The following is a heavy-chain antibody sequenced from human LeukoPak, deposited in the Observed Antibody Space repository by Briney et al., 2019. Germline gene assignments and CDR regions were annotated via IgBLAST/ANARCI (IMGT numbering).Heavy chain of an antibody. V-gene: IGHV3-15*01. CDR1: GFTFSSYS. D-gene: IGHD4-23*01. CDR2: IKSKTDGGTT. CDR3: AAVDFDY. J-gene: IGHJ4*02. Sequence: GGSLRLSCAASGFTFSSYSMNWVRQAPGKGLEWVGRIKSKTDGGTTDYTAPVKDRFTISRDDSKNTLYLQMNSLKTEDTAVYYCAAVDFDYWGQGTLVTVSS.